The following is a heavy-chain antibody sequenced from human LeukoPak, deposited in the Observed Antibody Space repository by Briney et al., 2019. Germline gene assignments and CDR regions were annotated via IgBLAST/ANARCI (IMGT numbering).Heavy chain of an antibody. J-gene: IGHJ6*03. CDR1: GGSFSGYY. D-gene: IGHD3/OR15-3a*01. V-gene: IGHV4-34*01. CDR3: ARERAPAYNFYMDV. Sequence: SETLSPTCAVYGGSFSGYYWNWIRQPPGKGLEWIGEFNHGGTTNYGPSLKSRVTISVDTSKNQFSLKLSSVTAADTAVYFCARERAPAYNFYMDVWGKGTKVTVSS. CDR2: FNHGGTT.